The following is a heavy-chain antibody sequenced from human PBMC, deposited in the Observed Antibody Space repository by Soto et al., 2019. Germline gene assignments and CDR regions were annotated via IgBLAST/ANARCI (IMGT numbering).Heavy chain of an antibody. CDR3: ARDCASTSCSVWRD. V-gene: IGHV3-23*01. Sequence: EVQLLESGGDLVQPGGSLRLSCAASGFSLNNFAMAWVRQAPGKGLEWVSTITSSGDKTSYADSVKGCFIISRVNSKNMLYLQMNSLRVEDTALYYCARDCASTSCSVWRDWGQGTLVTVSS. CDR2: ITSSGDKT. D-gene: IGHD2-2*01. CDR1: GFSLNNFA. J-gene: IGHJ4*02.